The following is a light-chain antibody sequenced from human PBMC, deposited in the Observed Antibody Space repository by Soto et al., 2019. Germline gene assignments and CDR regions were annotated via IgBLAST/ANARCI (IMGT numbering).Light chain of an antibody. CDR3: AAWDASLSGNV. J-gene: IGLJ1*01. V-gene: IGLV1-47*02. CDR1: SSNIGSYP. CDR2: SDG. Sequence: QSVLTQSPSASGTPGQRVTISCYGSSSNIGSYPVYWYQQLPGTAPKLLINSDGQRPSGVPDRFSASKSGTSASLAISGLRSEDEADYYCAAWDASLSGNVFGAGTKVTLL.